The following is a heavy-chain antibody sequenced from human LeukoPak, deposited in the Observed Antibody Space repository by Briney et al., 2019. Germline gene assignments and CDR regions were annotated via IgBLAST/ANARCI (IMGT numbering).Heavy chain of an antibody. V-gene: IGHV1-69*06. Sequence: ASVKVSCKASGGTFSSYAISWVRQAPGQGLEWMGGIIPIFGTANYAQKFQGRVTITADKSTSTAYMELSSLRSEDTAVYYCASPNHYGGNSNYYYYYMDVWGKGTTVTISS. CDR1: GGTFSSYA. D-gene: IGHD4-23*01. J-gene: IGHJ6*03. CDR2: IIPIFGTA. CDR3: ASPNHYGGNSNYYYYYMDV.